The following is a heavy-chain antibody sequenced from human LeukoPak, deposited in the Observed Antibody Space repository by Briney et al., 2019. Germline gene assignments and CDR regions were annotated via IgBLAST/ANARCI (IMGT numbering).Heavy chain of an antibody. CDR3: AREGRVEMATKPFDY. CDR2: INPSGGST. Sequence: GASVKVSCKASGYTFTSYYMHWVRQASGQGLEWMGIINPSGGSTSYAQKFQGRVTMTRDMSTSTVYMELSSLRSEDTAVYYCAREGRVEMATKPFDYWGQGTLVTVSS. CDR1: GYTFTSYY. D-gene: IGHD5-24*01. J-gene: IGHJ4*02. V-gene: IGHV1-46*01.